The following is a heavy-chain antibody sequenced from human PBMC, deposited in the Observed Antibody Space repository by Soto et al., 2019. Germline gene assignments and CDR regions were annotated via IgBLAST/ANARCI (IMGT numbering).Heavy chain of an antibody. D-gene: IGHD6-19*01. CDR1: GFTFDDYA. CDR2: ISWNSGSI. V-gene: IGHV3-9*01. CDR3: AKDSAVAGYYFDY. Sequence: PGGSLRLSCAASGFTFDDYAMHWVRQAPGKGLEWVSGISWNSGSIGYADSVKGRFTISRDNAKNSLYLQMNSLRAEDTALYYCAKDSAVAGYYFDYWGQGTLVTVSS. J-gene: IGHJ4*02.